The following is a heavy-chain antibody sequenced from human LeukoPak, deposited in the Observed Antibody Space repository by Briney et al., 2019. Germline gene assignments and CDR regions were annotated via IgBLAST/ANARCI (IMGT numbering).Heavy chain of an antibody. CDR1: GFTVSSNY. J-gene: IGHJ4*02. CDR2: IYGGGST. Sequence: PGGSLRLSCAASGFTVSSNYMSWVRQAPGKGLEWVSVIYGGGSTYYADSVKGRFTISRDNSKNTLYLQMNSLRAEDTAVYYCARDKLSPYYDSSWGQGTLVTVSS. D-gene: IGHD3-22*01. V-gene: IGHV3-66*02. CDR3: ARDKLSPYYDSS.